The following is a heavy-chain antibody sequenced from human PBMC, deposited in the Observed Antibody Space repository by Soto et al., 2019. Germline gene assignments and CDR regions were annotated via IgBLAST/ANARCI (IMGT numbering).Heavy chain of an antibody. CDR2: IYYSGST. Sequence: SETLSLTCTVSGGSISSSSYYWGWIRQPPGKGLEWIGSIYYSGSTYYNPSLKSRVTISVDTSKNQFSLKLSSVTAADTAVYYCARRRRYCSGGSCNVGGNWFDPWGQGTLVTVSS. D-gene: IGHD2-15*01. V-gene: IGHV4-39*01. CDR1: GGSISSSSYY. CDR3: ARRRRYCSGGSCNVGGNWFDP. J-gene: IGHJ5*02.